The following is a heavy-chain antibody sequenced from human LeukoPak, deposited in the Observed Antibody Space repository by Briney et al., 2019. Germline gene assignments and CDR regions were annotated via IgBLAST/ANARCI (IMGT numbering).Heavy chain of an antibody. V-gene: IGHV1-24*01. CDR3: VTDRARLFWYFDL. D-gene: IGHD2-21*02. CDR1: GSTLSHLS. Sequence: ASGKLSRKVSGSTLSHLSIDLVRHAPGKGLEYVGGSDPEDGETFHAQNFQGRVTMTEDTSIDTAYMELSSLRSEDTAVYYCVTDRARLFWYFDLWGRGTLVTVSS. CDR2: SDPEDGET. J-gene: IGHJ2*01.